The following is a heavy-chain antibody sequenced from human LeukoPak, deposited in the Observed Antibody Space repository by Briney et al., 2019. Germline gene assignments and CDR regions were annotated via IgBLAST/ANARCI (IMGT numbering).Heavy chain of an antibody. Sequence: SETLSLTCTVSGGSVSSGSYYWSWIRQPPGKGLEWVGHIYHTGSTNYNPSLKSRVTISLDTSKNQFSLKLTSVSAADTAVYYCARDVRTINVLTGYYRPYYFDYWGQGTLVTVSS. CDR2: IYHTGST. CDR1: GGSVSSGSYY. D-gene: IGHD3-9*01. J-gene: IGHJ4*02. V-gene: IGHV4-61*01. CDR3: ARDVRTINVLTGYYRPYYFDY.